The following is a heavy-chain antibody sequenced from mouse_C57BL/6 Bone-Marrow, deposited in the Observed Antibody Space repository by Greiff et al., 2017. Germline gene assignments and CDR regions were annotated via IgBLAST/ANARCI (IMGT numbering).Heavy chain of an antibody. D-gene: IGHD2-5*01. CDR3: ARGSYSNCEGYFDV. J-gene: IGHJ1*03. V-gene: IGHV1-69*01. Sequence: QVQLQQPGAELVMPGASVKLSCKASGYTFTSYWMHWVKQRPGQGLEWIGEIDPSDSYTNYNQQFKGKSTLTVDKSSSTAYMLLSSLTSEDSAVYYCARGSYSNCEGYFDVWGTGTTVTVSS. CDR1: GYTFTSYW. CDR2: IDPSDSYT.